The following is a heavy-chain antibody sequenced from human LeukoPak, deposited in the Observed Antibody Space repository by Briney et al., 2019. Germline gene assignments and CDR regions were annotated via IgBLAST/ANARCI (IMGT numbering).Heavy chain of an antibody. J-gene: IGHJ6*03. CDR3: AREGGTIFGVVISYYYYYMDV. CDR2: IIPIFGTA. V-gene: IGHV1-69*05. D-gene: IGHD3-3*01. CDR1: GGTFSSYA. Sequence: SVKVSCKASGGTFSSYAISWVRQAPGQGLEWMGRIIPIFGTANYAQKFQGRVTITTDESTSAAYMELSSLRSEDTAVYYCAREGGTIFGVVISYYYYYMDVWGKGTTVTVSS.